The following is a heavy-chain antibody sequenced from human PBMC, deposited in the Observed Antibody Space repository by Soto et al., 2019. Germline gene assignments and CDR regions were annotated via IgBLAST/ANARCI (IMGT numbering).Heavy chain of an antibody. Sequence: SETLSLTCTVSGGSISSGGYYWSWIRQHPGKGLEWIGYIYYSGSTYYNPSLKSRVTISVDTSKNQFSLKLSSVTAADTAVYYCAGIYDILTGYTPGYYYYGMDVWGQGTTVTVSS. D-gene: IGHD3-9*01. CDR3: AGIYDILTGYTPGYYYYGMDV. V-gene: IGHV4-31*03. CDR2: IYYSGST. J-gene: IGHJ6*02. CDR1: GGSISSGGYY.